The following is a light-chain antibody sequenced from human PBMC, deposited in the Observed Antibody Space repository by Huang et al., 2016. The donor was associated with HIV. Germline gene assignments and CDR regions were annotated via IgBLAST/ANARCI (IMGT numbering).Light chain of an antibody. Sequence: VMIQSPASLAVSLGERATINCKSSRNLFYTPKNENYFAWYQQKPGQPPKLLFDGASTRESGVPDRCSGGGSGTDCTLTIRSLQAEDVAVYYCQQYFTTPQTFGQGTRVEIK. J-gene: IGKJ2*01. V-gene: IGKV4-1*01. CDR2: GAS. CDR1: RNLFYTPKNENY. CDR3: QQYFTTPQT.